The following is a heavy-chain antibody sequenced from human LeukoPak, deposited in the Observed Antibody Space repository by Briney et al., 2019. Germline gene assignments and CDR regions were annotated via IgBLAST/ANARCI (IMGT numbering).Heavy chain of an antibody. J-gene: IGHJ3*02. Sequence: PGRSLRLSCAAFRLTFSSYSINWVRQAPGKGLEWVSSISSGSSHIFYEDSVKGRFTISRDNAKNSLFLQMNSLRAEDTALYYCAKETPEQWLASAFDIWGQGTMVTVSS. V-gene: IGHV3-21*04. CDR1: RLTFSSYS. CDR2: ISSGSSHI. CDR3: AKETPEQWLASAFDI. D-gene: IGHD6-19*01.